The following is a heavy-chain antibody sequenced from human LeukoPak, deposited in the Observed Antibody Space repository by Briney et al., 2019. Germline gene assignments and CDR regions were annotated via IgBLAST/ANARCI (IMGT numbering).Heavy chain of an antibody. V-gene: IGHV1-46*01. D-gene: IGHD3-16*02. J-gene: IGHJ4*02. Sequence: ASVKVSCKASGYTFTSYYVHWVRQAPGQGLEWMGIINPSGGSTSYAQKFQGRVTMTRDTSTSTVYMELSSLRSEDTAVYYCARSLRRTFGGVIVDYWGQGTLVTVSS. CDR3: ARSLRRTFGGVIVDY. CDR1: GYTFTSYY. CDR2: INPSGGST.